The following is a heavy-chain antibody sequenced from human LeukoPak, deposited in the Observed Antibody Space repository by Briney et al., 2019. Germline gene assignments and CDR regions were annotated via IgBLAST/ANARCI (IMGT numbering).Heavy chain of an antibody. V-gene: IGHV3-48*01. D-gene: IGHD6-19*01. CDR3: ATPDSSGSDY. CDR2: ISSSSSTI. CDR1: GFTFSSYS. Sequence: GGSLRLSCAASGFTFSSYSMTWVRQAPGKGLEWVSYISSSSSTIYYADSVKGRFTISRDNAKNSLYLQMNSLRAEDTAVYYCATPDSSGSDYWGQGTLVTVSS. J-gene: IGHJ4*02.